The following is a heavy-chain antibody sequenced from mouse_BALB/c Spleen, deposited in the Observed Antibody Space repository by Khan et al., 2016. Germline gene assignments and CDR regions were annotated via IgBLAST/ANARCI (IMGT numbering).Heavy chain of an antibody. Sequence: QVQLKESRPELVKPGASVKMSCKASGYTFTDYVISWVKQSTGQGLEWIGEIFPGSGITVYSANFRGKATLTADKSSNPAYMQLSSLTSEDSAVYVCARKNFDVWGAGTTVTVSS. CDR1: GYTFTDYV. V-gene: IGHV1-77*01. CDR3: ARKNFDV. J-gene: IGHJ1*01. CDR2: IFPGSGIT.